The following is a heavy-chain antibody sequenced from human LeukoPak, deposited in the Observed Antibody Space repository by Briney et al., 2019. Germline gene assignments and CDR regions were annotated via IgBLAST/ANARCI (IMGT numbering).Heavy chain of an antibody. CDR1: GGSINNYY. Sequence: PSETLSLTCTVSGGSINNYYWSWIRQPPGKGLEWIGEINHSGSTNYNPSLKSRVTISVDTSKNQFSLKLSSVTAADTAVYYCARQKTVRGVIIRYYYMDVWGKGTTVTISS. V-gene: IGHV4-34*01. CDR3: ARQKTVRGVIIRYYYMDV. CDR2: INHSGST. D-gene: IGHD3-10*01. J-gene: IGHJ6*03.